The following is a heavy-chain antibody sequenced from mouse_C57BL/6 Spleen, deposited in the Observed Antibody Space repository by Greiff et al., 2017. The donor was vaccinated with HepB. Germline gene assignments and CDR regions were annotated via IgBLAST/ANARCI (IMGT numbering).Heavy chain of an antibody. J-gene: IGHJ2*01. CDR3: ASSYGNCGFDY. D-gene: IGHD2-1*01. CDR1: GYTFTSSW. Sequence: QVQLQQSGAELAKPGASVKLSCTASGYTFTSSWMHWVKQRPGQGLEWIGYINPSSGYTKYNQKFKDKATLTADKSSSTAYMQLSSLTYEDSAVYYCASSYGNCGFDYWGQGTTLTVSS. CDR2: INPSSGYT. V-gene: IGHV1-7*01.